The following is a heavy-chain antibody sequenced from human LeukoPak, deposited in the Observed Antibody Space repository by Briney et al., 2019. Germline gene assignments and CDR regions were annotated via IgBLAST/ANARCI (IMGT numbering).Heavy chain of an antibody. V-gene: IGHV3-7*01. CDR1: GLPYNSHC. Sequence: HPGDPLTLPCSASGLPYNSHCMHGPRPAPGRGLEWVANIKQDGSETYYVDSVKGRFAISRDNAKNYLYLHMNSLRAEDTAVYYCARGSAGGVINWGIVYWGQGALVIVSS. J-gene: IGHJ4*02. CDR3: ARGSAGGVINWGIVY. CDR2: IKQDGSET. D-gene: IGHD3-16*02.